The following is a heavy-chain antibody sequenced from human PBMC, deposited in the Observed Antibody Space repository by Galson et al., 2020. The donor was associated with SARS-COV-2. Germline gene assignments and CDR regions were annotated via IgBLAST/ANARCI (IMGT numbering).Heavy chain of an antibody. V-gene: IGHV3-23*01. Sequence: GGSLRLSCAASGFTFSSYAMSWVRQAPGKGLEWVSAISGSGGSTYYADSVKGRFTISRDNSKNTLYLQMNSLRAEDTAVYYCAKDRVVAAAISKYYYYGMDVWGQGTTVTVSS. CDR2: ISGSGGST. CDR3: AKDRVVAAAISKYYYYGMDV. J-gene: IGHJ6*02. CDR1: GFTFSSYA. D-gene: IGHD2-2*02.